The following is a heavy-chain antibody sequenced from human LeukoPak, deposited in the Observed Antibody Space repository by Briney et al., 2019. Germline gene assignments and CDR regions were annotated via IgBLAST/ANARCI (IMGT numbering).Heavy chain of an antibody. Sequence: GGSLRLSCAASGLTFSDYYMSWIRQAPGKGLEWVSYISSSSSYTNYADSVKGRFTISRDNAKNSLFLQMNSLGAGDTAVYYCANHRDYVWGSPLDYWGQGALATVSS. V-gene: IGHV3-11*03. CDR2: ISSSSSYT. D-gene: IGHD3-16*01. CDR3: ANHRDYVWGSPLDY. CDR1: GLTFSDYY. J-gene: IGHJ4*02.